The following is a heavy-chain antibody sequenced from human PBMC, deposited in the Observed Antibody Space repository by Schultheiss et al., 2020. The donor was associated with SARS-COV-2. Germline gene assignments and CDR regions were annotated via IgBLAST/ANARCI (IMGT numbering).Heavy chain of an antibody. V-gene: IGHV3-23*01. Sequence: GGSLRLSCAASGFTFSSYTMSWVRQAPGKGLEWVSGLSGGAGSTYYVDSVKGRFTISRDNYKNTLFLQMNTLRAEDTAVYYCAKGQARDGFSYVYYGMDVWGQGTTVTVSS. CDR2: LSGGAGST. D-gene: IGHD5-18*01. CDR3: AKGQARDGFSYVYYGMDV. J-gene: IGHJ6*02. CDR1: GFTFSSYT.